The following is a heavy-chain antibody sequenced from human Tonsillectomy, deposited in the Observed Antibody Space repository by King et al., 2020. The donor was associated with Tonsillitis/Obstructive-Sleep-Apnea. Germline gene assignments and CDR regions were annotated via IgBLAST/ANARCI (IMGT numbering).Heavy chain of an antibody. CDR2: IYYSGTT. D-gene: IGHD1-1*01. J-gene: IGHJ4*02. CDR1: GGSISSGGYY. CDR3: AXGXXNXXXXXX. Sequence: QLQESGPGLVKPSHTLSLTCTVXGGSISSGGYYWSWIRQHPXKGLEWIGYIYYSGTTYYNXXLKSXVTXXVDTSXNQXSLKLSSVTAADTAVYYCAXGXXNXXXXXXWGQXXXVTXSX. V-gene: IGHV4-31*03.